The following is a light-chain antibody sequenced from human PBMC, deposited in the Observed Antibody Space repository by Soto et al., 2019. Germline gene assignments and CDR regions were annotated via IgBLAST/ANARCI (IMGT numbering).Light chain of an antibody. CDR1: ISDVGGYNH. J-gene: IGLJ2*01. Sequence: QSALTQPPSASGSPGQSVTISCAGSISDVGGYNHVSWYQQHPGKAPKLLIYEVTKRPSGVPARFSGSKSGNTASLTVSGLQGDDEADYYCSSYAGTNSVIFGGGTKVTVL. CDR3: SSYAGTNSVI. V-gene: IGLV2-8*01. CDR2: EVT.